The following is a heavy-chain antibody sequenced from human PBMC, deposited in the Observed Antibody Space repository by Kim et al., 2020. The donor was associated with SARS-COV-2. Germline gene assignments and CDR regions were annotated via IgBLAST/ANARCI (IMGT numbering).Heavy chain of an antibody. CDR2: IYYSGST. J-gene: IGHJ2*01. Sequence: SETLSLTCTVSGGSISSYYWSWIRQPPGKGLEWIGYIYYSGSTNYNPSLKSRVTISVDTSKNQFSLKLSSVTAADTAVYYCARRTLRFLEGWYFDLWGRGTLVTVSS. CDR1: GGSISSYY. CDR3: ARRTLRFLEGWYFDL. V-gene: IGHV4-59*13. D-gene: IGHD3-3*01.